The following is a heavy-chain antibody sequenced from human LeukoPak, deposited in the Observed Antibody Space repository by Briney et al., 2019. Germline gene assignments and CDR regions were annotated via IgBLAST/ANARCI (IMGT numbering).Heavy chain of an antibody. V-gene: IGHV1-2*02. CDR3: ARDPSNSGYDYLYYFDY. Sequence: GASVKVSCKASGYTFTGYYTHWVRQAPGQGLEWMGWINPDNGGTNYAQKFLGRVTMTRDMSISTAYMELSRLRSDDTAVYYCARDPSNSGYDYLYYFDYWGQGTLVTVSS. CDR2: INPDNGGT. D-gene: IGHD5-12*01. CDR1: GYTFTGYY. J-gene: IGHJ4*02.